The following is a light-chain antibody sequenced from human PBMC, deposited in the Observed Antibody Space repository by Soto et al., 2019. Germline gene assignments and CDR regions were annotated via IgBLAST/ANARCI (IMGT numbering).Light chain of an antibody. CDR2: ESS. CDR3: CSYADSATRV. J-gene: IGLJ3*02. CDR1: SSDVGSYNL. V-gene: IGLV2-23*01. Sequence: QSALTQPASVSGSPGQSITISCTGTSSDVGSYNLVSWYQQYPGKAPKLMIYESSKRPSGVSNRFSGSKSGNTASLTISGLQAEDEADYYCCSYADSATRVFGGGTKVTVL.